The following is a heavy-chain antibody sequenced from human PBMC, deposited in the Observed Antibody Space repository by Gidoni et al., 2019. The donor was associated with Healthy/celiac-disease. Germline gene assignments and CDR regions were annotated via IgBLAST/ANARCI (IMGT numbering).Heavy chain of an antibody. CDR1: GFALADYA. V-gene: IGHV3-9*01. D-gene: IGHD3-22*01. J-gene: IGHJ4*02. CDR2: ISWKSGSI. Sequence: DVQLMESGGGLVRTGRSLRLSWAASGFALADYAMHCVRQAPGKGQEWGSGISWKSGSIGYADSVKGRFTISRDNAKNSLYLQMNSLRAEDTALYYCAQDVSYDSSGSRRYFDYWGQGTLVTVSS. CDR3: AQDVSYDSSGSRRYFDY.